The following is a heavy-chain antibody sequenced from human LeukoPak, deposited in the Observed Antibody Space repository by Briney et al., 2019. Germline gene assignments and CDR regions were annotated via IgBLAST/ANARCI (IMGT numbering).Heavy chain of an antibody. CDR2: MNPNSGNT. D-gene: IGHD3-9*01. Sequence: ASVKVSCKASGYTFTSYDINWVRQATGQGLEWMGWMNPNSGNTGYAQKFQGRVTMTRNTSISTAYMELSSLRSEDTAVYYYARAIGWLRYFDWLTYYYYYYMDVWGKGTTVTISS. CDR1: GYTFTSYD. J-gene: IGHJ6*03. CDR3: ARAIGWLRYFDWLTYYYYYYMDV. V-gene: IGHV1-8*01.